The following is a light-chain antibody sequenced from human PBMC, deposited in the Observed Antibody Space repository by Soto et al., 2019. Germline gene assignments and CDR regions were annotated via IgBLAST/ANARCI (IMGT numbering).Light chain of an antibody. CDR2: AAS. Sequence: DIQMTQSPSSLSASVGDRVTITCRASQSVSSSLNWYQQKPGKAPKLLIYAASSLQSGVPSRFSGSGSGPDFTLTINSLQPEDFATYYCQQSYSTPYTFGQGTKLEIK. V-gene: IGKV1-39*01. CDR3: QQSYSTPYT. CDR1: QSVSSS. J-gene: IGKJ2*01.